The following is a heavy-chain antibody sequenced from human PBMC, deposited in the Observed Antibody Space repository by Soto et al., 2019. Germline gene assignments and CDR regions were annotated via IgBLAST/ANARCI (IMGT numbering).Heavy chain of an antibody. CDR1: GYTFTGYY. V-gene: IGHV1-2*02. Sequence: QVQLVQSGAEVKKPGASVKVSCKASGYTFTGYYMHWVRQAPGQGLEWMGWINPNSGGANYAQKFQGRVTMTRDTSISTASMELSRLRSDDTAVYYCAREKGGPDSSGYAFDIWGQGPMVTVSS. D-gene: IGHD3-22*01. CDR3: AREKGGPDSSGYAFDI. J-gene: IGHJ3*02. CDR2: INPNSGGA.